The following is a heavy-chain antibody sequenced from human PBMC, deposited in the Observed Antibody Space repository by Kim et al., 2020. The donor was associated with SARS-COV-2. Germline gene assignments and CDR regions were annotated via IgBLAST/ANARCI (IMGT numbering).Heavy chain of an antibody. Sequence: SGPTLVKPTQTLTLTCTFSGFSLSTSGVGVGWIRQPPGKALEWLALIYWDDDKRYSPSVKRRLTITKDTSKNQVALTMTNMDPVDTATYYCAHRSHLAAAGSDAFDIWGQGTMVTVS. D-gene: IGHD6-13*01. V-gene: IGHV2-5*02. J-gene: IGHJ3*02. CDR3: AHRSHLAAAGSDAFDI. CDR2: IYWDDDK. CDR1: GFSLSTSGVG.